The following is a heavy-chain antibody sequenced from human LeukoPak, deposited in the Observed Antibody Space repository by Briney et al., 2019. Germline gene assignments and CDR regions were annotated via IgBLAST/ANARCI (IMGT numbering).Heavy chain of an antibody. Sequence: ASVKVSCKASGGTFSSYAISWVRQAPGQGLEWMGWINPNSGGTNYAQKFQGRVTMTRDTSISTAYMELSRLRSDDTAVYYCARDVVLGYCTNGVCSHYYYYYMDVWGKGTTVTVSS. CDR1: GGTFSSYA. V-gene: IGHV1-2*02. CDR2: INPNSGGT. J-gene: IGHJ6*03. CDR3: ARDVVLGYCTNGVCSHYYYYYMDV. D-gene: IGHD2-8*01.